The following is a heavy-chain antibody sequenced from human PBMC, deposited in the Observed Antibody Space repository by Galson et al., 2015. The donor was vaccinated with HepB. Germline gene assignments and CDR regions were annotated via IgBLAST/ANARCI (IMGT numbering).Heavy chain of an antibody. D-gene: IGHD3-22*01. CDR1: GFTFSSYW. Sequence: SLRLSCAASGFTFSSYWMHWVRQAPGKGLVWVSRINSDGSSTSYADSVKGRFTISRDNAKNTLYLQMNSLRAEDTAVYYCARDHDSSGYYSSVPGYWGQGTLVTVSS. CDR3: ARDHDSSGYYSSVPGY. V-gene: IGHV3-74*01. J-gene: IGHJ4*02. CDR2: INSDGSST.